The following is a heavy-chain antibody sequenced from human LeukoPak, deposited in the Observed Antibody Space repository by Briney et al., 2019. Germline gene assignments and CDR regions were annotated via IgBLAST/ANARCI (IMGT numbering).Heavy chain of an antibody. CDR2: IYYSGST. Sequence: KSSETLSLTCTVSGGSISSGDYYWSWIRQPPGKGLEWIGYIYYSGSTYYNPSLKSRVTISVDTSKNRFSLKLSSVTAADTAVYYCARGDGDYDYFDYWGQGTLVTVSS. CDR3: ARGDGDYDYFDY. CDR1: GGSISSGDYY. V-gene: IGHV4-30-4*01. D-gene: IGHD4-17*01. J-gene: IGHJ4*02.